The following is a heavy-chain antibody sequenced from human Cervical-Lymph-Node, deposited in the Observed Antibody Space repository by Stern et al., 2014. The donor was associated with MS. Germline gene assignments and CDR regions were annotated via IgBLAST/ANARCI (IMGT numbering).Heavy chain of an antibody. CDR2: VSSDGANT. V-gene: IGHV3-30*01. Sequence: QVQLLQPGGGVVQPGRSLRLSCAASGFIFSNYAMHWVRQAPGEGLEWVAVVSSDGANTYFADSVKGRFTISRDNSKNTLYLQMNSLKIEDTAIYYCASQIWGQGTMVTVSS. J-gene: IGHJ3*02. CDR1: GFIFSNYA. CDR3: ASQI.